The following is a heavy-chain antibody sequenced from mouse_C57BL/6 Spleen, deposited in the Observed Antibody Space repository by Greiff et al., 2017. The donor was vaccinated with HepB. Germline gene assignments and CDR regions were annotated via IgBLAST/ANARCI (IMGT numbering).Heavy chain of an antibody. Sequence: EVKLMESGPGLVKPSQSLSLTCSVTGYSITSGYYWNWIRQFPGNKLEWMGYISYDGSNNYNPSLKNRISITRDTSKNQFFLKLNSVTTEDTATYYCARSRGLRYYFDYWGQGTTLTVSS. J-gene: IGHJ2*01. CDR1: GYSITSGYY. CDR2: ISYDGSN. D-gene: IGHD2-2*01. CDR3: ARSRGLRYYFDY. V-gene: IGHV3-6*01.